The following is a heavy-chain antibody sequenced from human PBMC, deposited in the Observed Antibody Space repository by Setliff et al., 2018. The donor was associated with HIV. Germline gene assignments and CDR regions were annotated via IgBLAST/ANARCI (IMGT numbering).Heavy chain of an antibody. V-gene: IGHV4-31*03. CDR3: AKLSRLTSLRNAFDI. D-gene: IGHD3-10*01. CDR2: IYYTGST. CDR1: SGSISSGGYF. Sequence: LSLTCTVSSGSISSGGYFWGWIRQHPGKSLEWIGYIYYTGSTYYNPPLKSRVTISIDTSKNQFSLNLSSVTAADSAVYYCAKLSRLTSLRNAFDIWGQGAVVTVSS. J-gene: IGHJ3*02.